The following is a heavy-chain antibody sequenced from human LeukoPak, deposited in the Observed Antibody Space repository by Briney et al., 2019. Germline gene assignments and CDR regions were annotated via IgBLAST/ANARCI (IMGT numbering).Heavy chain of an antibody. CDR2: IYYSGST. J-gene: IGHJ4*02. V-gene: IGHV4-39*01. CDR1: GGSISSSSYY. D-gene: IGHD4-23*01. Sequence: SETLSLTCTVSGGSISSSSYYWGWIRQPPGKGLEWIGSIYYSGSTYYNPSLKSRVTISVDTSKNQFSLKLSSVTAADTAVYYCARRGYGGQGGFDYWGQGTLVTVSS. CDR3: ARRGYGGQGGFDY.